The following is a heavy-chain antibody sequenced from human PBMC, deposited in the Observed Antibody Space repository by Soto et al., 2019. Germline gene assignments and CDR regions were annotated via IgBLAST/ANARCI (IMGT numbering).Heavy chain of an antibody. D-gene: IGHD2-15*01. CDR1: GFTFGDSY. CDR2: ISPGSRYP. Sequence: PGVSLILSCAGSGFTFGDSYMSWIRQAPGKGLEWLSYISPGSRYPAYADSVKGRFTISRDNAKRSLYLQMMSLTAEDTAIYYCVRGRGGGLLDARGQGTMVTVSS. J-gene: IGHJ4*02. V-gene: IGHV3-11*06. CDR3: VRGRGGGLLDA.